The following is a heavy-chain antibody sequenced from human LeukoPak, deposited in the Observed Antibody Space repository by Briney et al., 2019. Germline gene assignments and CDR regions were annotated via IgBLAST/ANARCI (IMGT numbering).Heavy chain of an antibody. J-gene: IGHJ4*02. CDR3: ARAGGYSYGPGGY. D-gene: IGHD5-18*01. CDR2: INNDGSTT. CDR1: GFTFSNYW. Sequence: GGSLRLSCAASGFTFSNYWMHWVRQGPGKGLVWVSGINNDGSTTTYADSVKGRFTISRDNAKNTLYLQMNSLRAEDSAVYYCARAGGYSYGPGGYWCQGTLVTVSS. V-gene: IGHV3-74*01.